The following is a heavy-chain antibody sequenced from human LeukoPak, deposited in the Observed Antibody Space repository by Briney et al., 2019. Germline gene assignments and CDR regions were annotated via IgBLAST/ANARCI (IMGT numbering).Heavy chain of an antibody. CDR2: IYTSGST. D-gene: IGHD6-6*01. CDR1: GGSISSYY. V-gene: IGHV4-4*07. CDR3: ARVKRIAMGYYYMDV. Sequence: SETLSLTCTVSGGSISSYYWSWIRQPAGKGLEWIGRIYTSGSTNHNPSLKSRVTMSVDTSKNQFSLKLSSVTAADTAVYYCARVKRIAMGYYYMDVWGKGTTVTVSS. J-gene: IGHJ6*03.